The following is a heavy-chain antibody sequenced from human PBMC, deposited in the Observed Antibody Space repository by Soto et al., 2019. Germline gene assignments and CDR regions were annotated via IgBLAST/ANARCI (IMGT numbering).Heavy chain of an antibody. CDR3: ARELGYCSGGSCYMDGAFDF. Sequence: GGSLRLPCAASGSTCSSYAMSWVRQAPGKGLEWVSVISGSGDSTYYADSVKGRFTISRDNSKNTLYVQMNSLRAEDTAVYYCARELGYCSGGSCYMDGAFDFWGQGTMVTVSS. CDR1: GSTCSSYA. J-gene: IGHJ3*01. CDR2: ISGSGDST. D-gene: IGHD2-15*01. V-gene: IGHV3-23*01.